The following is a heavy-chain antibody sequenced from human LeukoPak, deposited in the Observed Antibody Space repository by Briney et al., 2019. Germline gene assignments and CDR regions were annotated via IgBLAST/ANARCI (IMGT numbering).Heavy chain of an antibody. D-gene: IGHD3-10*01. Sequence: GASVKVSCKASGYTFTSYDIKWVRRATGQGLEWMGWMNPNSGNTGYAQKFQGRVTMTRNTSISTAYMELSSLRSEDTAVYYCARNLLLWFGESSSDCFDPWGQGTLVTVSS. V-gene: IGHV1-8*01. CDR3: ARNLLLWFGESSSDCFDP. CDR2: MNPNSGNT. J-gene: IGHJ5*02. CDR1: GYTFTSYD.